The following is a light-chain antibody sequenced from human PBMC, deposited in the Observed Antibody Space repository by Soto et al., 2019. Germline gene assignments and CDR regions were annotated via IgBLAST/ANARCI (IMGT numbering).Light chain of an antibody. J-gene: IGLJ2*01. CDR2: DVS. CDR1: SSDVGGYNY. CDR3: SSYTSSSTQV. V-gene: IGLV2-14*01. Sequence: QSVLTQPASVSGSPGQSITISCTGTSSDVGGYNYVSWYQQHPGKAPKLMIYDVSNRPSGASNRFSGSKSGNTASLTISGLQAEDEADYYCSSYTSSSTQVFGGGTKLTVL.